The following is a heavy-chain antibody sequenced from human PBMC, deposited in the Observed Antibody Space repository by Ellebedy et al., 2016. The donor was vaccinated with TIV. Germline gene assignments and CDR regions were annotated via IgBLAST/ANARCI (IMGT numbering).Heavy chain of an antibody. CDR2: IWYDGTNK. CDR3: ARDLWQLHFDHFFDY. D-gene: IGHD3-9*01. Sequence: GGSLRLSCAASGFTFNNYGMHWVRQAPGKGLEWVAVIWYDGTNKYYADSVKGRVTISRDNSKNTLSLQMSSLRAEDTAVYYCARDLWQLHFDHFFDYWGQGTLVTVSS. V-gene: IGHV3-33*08. CDR1: GFTFNNYG. J-gene: IGHJ4*02.